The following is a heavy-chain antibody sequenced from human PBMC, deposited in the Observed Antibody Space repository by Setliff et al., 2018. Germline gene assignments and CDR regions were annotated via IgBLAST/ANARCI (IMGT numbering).Heavy chain of an antibody. Sequence: ASVKVSCKDSGYTFSTYGISWVRQAPGQGLEWMGWISAYNGNTNYIKRFQDRLTMTRATSVTTVYLQLTGLRSDDSAVYYCARGRDFWSGYLVYWGQGTLVTVSS. CDR3: ARGRDFWSGYLVY. D-gene: IGHD3-3*01. V-gene: IGHV1-18*01. CDR1: GYTFSTYG. CDR2: ISAYNGNT. J-gene: IGHJ4*02.